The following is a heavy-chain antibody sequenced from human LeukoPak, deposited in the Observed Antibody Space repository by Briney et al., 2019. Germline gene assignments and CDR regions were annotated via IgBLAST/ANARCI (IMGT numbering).Heavy chain of an antibody. CDR1: GFTFSSYW. J-gene: IGHJ4*02. V-gene: IGHV3-7*04. CDR3: ERDGGYCSSTSCYDRLDY. Sequence: PGGSLRLSCAASGFTFSSYWMTWVRQAPGKGLEWVANIKQDGSEKYYVDSVKGRFTISRDNAENSLYLRMNSLRAEDTAVHHCERDGGYCSSTSCYDRLDYWGQGTLVTVSS. CDR2: IKQDGSEK. D-gene: IGHD2-2*01.